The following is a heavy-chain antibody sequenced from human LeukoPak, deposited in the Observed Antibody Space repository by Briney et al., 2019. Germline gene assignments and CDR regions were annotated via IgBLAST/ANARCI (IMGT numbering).Heavy chain of an antibody. Sequence: GASVKVSCKASGYIFTNYYMHWVRQAPGQGLEWMGGIIPIFGTANYAQKFQGRVTITADESTSTAYMELSSLRSEDTAVYYCAIAAAGTSWFGFSKYNWFDPWGQGTLVIVSS. CDR3: AIAAAGTSWFGFSKYNWFDP. CDR2: IIPIFGTA. J-gene: IGHJ5*02. V-gene: IGHV1-69*13. D-gene: IGHD6-13*01. CDR1: GYIFTNYY.